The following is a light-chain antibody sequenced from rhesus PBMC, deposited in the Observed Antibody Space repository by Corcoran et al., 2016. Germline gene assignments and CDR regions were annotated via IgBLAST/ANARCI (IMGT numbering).Light chain of an antibody. Sequence: DIQMTQSPSSLSASVGDGVTITCRASQGISSWLAWYQQKPWKAPKLLTYKASSLQSGVPSRFSGSGSGTDFTLTISSLQPKDFATYYCQQYNSAPLTFGGGTKVEIK. CDR3: QQYNSAPLT. J-gene: IGKJ4*01. V-gene: IGKV1-21*01. CDR1: QGISSW. CDR2: KAS.